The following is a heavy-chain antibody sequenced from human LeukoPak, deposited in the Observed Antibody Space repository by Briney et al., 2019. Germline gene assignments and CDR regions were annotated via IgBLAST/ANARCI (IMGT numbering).Heavy chain of an antibody. V-gene: IGHV3-23*01. D-gene: IGHD6-19*01. CDR3: ATPYTSGWSLYFDN. CDR1: GFTFNSYA. CDR2: ISGGGVNT. Sequence: GGSLRLSCAASGFTFNSYAMNWVRQAPGKGLEWVSVISGGGVNTYYADSVKGRFTISRDNSKNTLYLQMNSLRAEDTAVYYCATPYTSGWSLYFDNWGQGTLVTVSS. J-gene: IGHJ4*02.